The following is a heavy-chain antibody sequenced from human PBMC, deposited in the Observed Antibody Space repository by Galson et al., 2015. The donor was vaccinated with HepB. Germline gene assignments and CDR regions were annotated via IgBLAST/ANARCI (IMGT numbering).Heavy chain of an antibody. CDR2: TNPNSGNA. CDR3: ARVSSCAHFDF. V-gene: IGHV1-8*01. Sequence: SVKVSCKASGYIFTSYDINWVRQATGQGLEWMGWTNPNSGNAGYAQKFQGRVTMTRDISTSTAYMELSSLRFDDTAVYYCARVSSCAHFDFWGQGTLVTVPP. CDR1: GYIFTSYD. J-gene: IGHJ4*02.